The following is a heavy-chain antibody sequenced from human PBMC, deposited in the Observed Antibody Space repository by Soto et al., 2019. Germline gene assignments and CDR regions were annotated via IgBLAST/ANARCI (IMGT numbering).Heavy chain of an antibody. V-gene: IGHV4-59*01. CDR3: ARTSPYYYGMDV. Sequence: QVQLQELGTGLVKPSETLSLTCTVSGGSISSYYWSWIRQPPGKGLEWIGYIYYSGSTNYNPSLKSRVTISVDTSKNQFSLKLSSVTAADTAVYYCARTSPYYYGMDVWGQGTTVTVSS. CDR1: GGSISSYY. J-gene: IGHJ6*02. CDR2: IYYSGST.